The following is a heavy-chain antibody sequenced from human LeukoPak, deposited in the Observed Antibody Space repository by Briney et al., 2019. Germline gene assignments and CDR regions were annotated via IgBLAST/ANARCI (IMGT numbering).Heavy chain of an antibody. CDR3: AKDKVQYCTNGVCYSPGDY. Sequence: PGGSLRLSCAASGFNFDDYAMHWVRQAPGTGLEWVSFISGDGGITYYADSVKGRFTIPRDNSKNSLYLQMNSLRSEDTALYYCAKDKVQYCTNGVCYSPGDYWGQGTLVTVSS. CDR1: GFNFDDYA. J-gene: IGHJ4*02. CDR2: ISGDGGIT. D-gene: IGHD2-8*01. V-gene: IGHV3-43*02.